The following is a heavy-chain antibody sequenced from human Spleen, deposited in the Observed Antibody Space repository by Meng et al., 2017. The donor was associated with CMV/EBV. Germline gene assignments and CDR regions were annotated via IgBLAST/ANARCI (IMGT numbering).Heavy chain of an antibody. J-gene: IGHJ6*02. V-gene: IGHV3-49*04. Sequence: GESLKISCTASGFTFGDYAMTWVRQAPGKGLEWVGFIRSKAYDGTKQYAASVRGRFTVSRDDYKRIAYLQMNSLNTEDTALYYCTRAYHYDISSFYYGMDVWGQGTTVTVSS. CDR2: IRSKAYDGTK. CDR3: TRAYHYDISSFYYGMDV. D-gene: IGHD3-22*01. CDR1: GFTFGDYA.